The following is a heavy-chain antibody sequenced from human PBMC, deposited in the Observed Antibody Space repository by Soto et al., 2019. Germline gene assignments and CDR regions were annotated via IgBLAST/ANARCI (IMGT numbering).Heavy chain of an antibody. CDR2: ISGSGGST. Sequence: GGSLRLSCAASGFTFSSYAMSWVRQAPGKGLEWVSAISGSGGSTYYADSVKGRFTISRDNSKNTLYLQMNSLRAEDTAVYYGANTVSYELYNWFDPWGQGTLVTVSS. CDR1: GFTFSSYA. CDR3: ANTVSYELYNWFDP. J-gene: IGHJ5*02. D-gene: IGHD3-22*01. V-gene: IGHV3-23*01.